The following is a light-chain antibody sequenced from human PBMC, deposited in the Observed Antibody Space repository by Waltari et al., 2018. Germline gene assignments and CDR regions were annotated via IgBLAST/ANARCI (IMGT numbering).Light chain of an antibody. CDR2: AAT. Sequence: DIQVIQSPSSLSASVGDRVTITCRASQSISDYLNWFQVKPGRAPNLLIYAATGLQSGVPSRFNGSGSGAHFTLTISRLRPEDSASYFCRQNYRTPPTFGQGTKVEI. V-gene: IGKV1-39*01. CDR1: QSISDY. J-gene: IGKJ1*01. CDR3: RQNYRTPPT.